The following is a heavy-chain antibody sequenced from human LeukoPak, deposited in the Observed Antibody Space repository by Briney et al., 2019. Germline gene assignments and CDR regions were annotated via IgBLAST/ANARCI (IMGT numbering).Heavy chain of an antibody. Sequence: GRSLRLSCTASGFTFGDYAMSWVRQAPGKGLEWVGFIRSKAYDGTTEYAASVKGRFTISRDDSKSIAYLQMNSLKTEDTAVYYCTRTEWPDDWYFDLWGRGTLVTVSS. J-gene: IGHJ2*01. CDR3: TRTEWPDDWYFDL. V-gene: IGHV3-49*04. CDR1: GFTFGDYA. D-gene: IGHD3-3*01. CDR2: IRSKAYDGTT.